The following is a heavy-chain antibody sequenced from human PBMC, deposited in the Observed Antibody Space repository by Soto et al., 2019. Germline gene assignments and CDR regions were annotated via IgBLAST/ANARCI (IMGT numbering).Heavy chain of an antibody. Sequence: GESLKISCKGSGYSFTSYWIGWVRQMPGKGLEWMGIIYPGDSDTRYSPSFQGQVTISADKSISTAYLQWSSLKASDTAMHYCARHGLDCSGGSCYSRAFDIWGQGTMVTVSS. CDR2: IYPGDSDT. D-gene: IGHD2-15*01. CDR1: GYSFTSYW. V-gene: IGHV5-51*01. J-gene: IGHJ3*02. CDR3: ARHGLDCSGGSCYSRAFDI.